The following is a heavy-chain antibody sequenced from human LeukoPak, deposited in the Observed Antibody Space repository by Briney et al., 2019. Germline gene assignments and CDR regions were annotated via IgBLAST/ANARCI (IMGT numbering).Heavy chain of an antibody. CDR3: ARVRGSGWYEFEY. V-gene: IGHV4-39*01. CDR2: IYYTGST. CDR1: GGSIRSSTNF. Sequence: SETLSLTCTVSGGSIRSSTNFWGWIRQPPGKGLEWIGSIYYTGSTYYSPSLKSRLTISVDTSKNQFSLRLSSVTAADTAVYYCARVRGSGWYEFEYWGQGTRVTVSS. J-gene: IGHJ4*02. D-gene: IGHD6-19*01.